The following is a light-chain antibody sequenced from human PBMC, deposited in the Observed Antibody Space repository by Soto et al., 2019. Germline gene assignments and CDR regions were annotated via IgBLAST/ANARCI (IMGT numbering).Light chain of an antibody. CDR2: DAS. CDR3: QQYGSFYT. V-gene: IGKV1-5*01. Sequence: DIQMTQSPSTLSASVGDSVTITCRASQSIRDWLAWYQKKPGKAPKLLIYDASSLEVGVPSRFSGSGSGTEFTLVISSLQPDDSATYYCQQYGSFYTFGQGTKLEI. J-gene: IGKJ2*01. CDR1: QSIRDW.